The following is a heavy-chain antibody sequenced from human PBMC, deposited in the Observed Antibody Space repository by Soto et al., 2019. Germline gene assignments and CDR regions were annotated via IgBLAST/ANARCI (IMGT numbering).Heavy chain of an antibody. CDR1: GFTFSSYG. V-gene: IGHV3-30*03. CDR3: ARAGVDYGDYGLDY. J-gene: IGHJ4*02. D-gene: IGHD4-17*01. CDR2: ISYDGSNK. Sequence: PGGSLRLSCAASGFTFSSYGMHWVRQAPGKGLEWVAVISYDGSNKYYADSVKGRFTISRDNSKNTLYLQMNSLRAEDTAVYYCARAGVDYGDYGLDYWGQGTLVTVSS.